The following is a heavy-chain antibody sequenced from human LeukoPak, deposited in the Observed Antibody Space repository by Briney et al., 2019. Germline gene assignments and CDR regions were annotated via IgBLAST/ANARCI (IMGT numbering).Heavy chain of an antibody. Sequence: ASVKVSRKASGYTFTGYYMFWVRQAPGQGLEWMGWINPNTGATKYAQNFQGRVTLTRDTSIRTTFMELSSLRSDDTAFYYCAGDERFCNGDNHYPDLGYWGQGTLVTVSS. D-gene: IGHD2-15*01. CDR3: AGDERFCNGDNHYPDLGY. J-gene: IGHJ4*02. V-gene: IGHV1-2*02. CDR2: INPNTGAT. CDR1: GYTFTGYY.